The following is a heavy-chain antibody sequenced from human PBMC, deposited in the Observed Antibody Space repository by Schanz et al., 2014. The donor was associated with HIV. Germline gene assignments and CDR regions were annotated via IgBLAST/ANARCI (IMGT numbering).Heavy chain of an antibody. CDR3: ARRDSSGHSLDH. J-gene: IGHJ4*02. CDR1: GFTFSNHG. V-gene: IGHV3-30*03. Sequence: QVQLVESGGGVVQPGRSLRLSCAASGFTFSNHGMNWVRQAPGKGLAWVALISYDGSNRYYSDSVKGRFTISRDNSKSTLSLQMNSLRAEDTAIYYCARRDSSGHSLDHWGQGTLVTVSS. D-gene: IGHD3-22*01. CDR2: ISYDGSNR.